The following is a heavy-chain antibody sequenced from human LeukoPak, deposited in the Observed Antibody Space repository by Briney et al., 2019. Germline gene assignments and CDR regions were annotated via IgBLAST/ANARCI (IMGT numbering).Heavy chain of an antibody. CDR3: AKDQGYRAVAGTGGY. Sequence: GGSLRLSCAASGFTFSSYAMSWVRQAPGKGLEWVSAISGSGGSTYYADSVKGRFTISRDNSKNTLYLQMNSLRAEDTAVYCCAKDQGYRAVAGTGGYWGQGTLVTVSS. V-gene: IGHV3-23*01. D-gene: IGHD6-19*01. CDR2: ISGSGGST. CDR1: GFTFSSYA. J-gene: IGHJ4*02.